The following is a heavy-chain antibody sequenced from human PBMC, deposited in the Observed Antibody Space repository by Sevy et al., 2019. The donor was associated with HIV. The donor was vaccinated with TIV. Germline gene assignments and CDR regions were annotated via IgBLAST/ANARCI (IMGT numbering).Heavy chain of an antibody. J-gene: IGHJ4*02. D-gene: IGHD3-22*01. V-gene: IGHV1-18*01. CDR1: GYIFTSYG. CDR3: ARDGYDGSGYQRGLFDF. Sequence: ASVKVSCKASGYIFTSYGISWVRQAPRQGLEWMEWINGHNGNTNYLQNLQGRVTMTTDTSTNTAYMELRSLRSDDTAVYYCARDGYDGSGYQRGLFDFWGQGTLVTVSS. CDR2: INGHNGNT.